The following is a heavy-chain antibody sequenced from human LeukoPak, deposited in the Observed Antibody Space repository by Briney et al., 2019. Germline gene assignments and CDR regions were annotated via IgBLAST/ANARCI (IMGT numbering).Heavy chain of an antibody. CDR2: INPDSGGT. J-gene: IGHJ5*02. CDR3: AREGYGDSSGFDP. V-gene: IGHV1-2*02. D-gene: IGHD4-17*01. CDR1: GYTFTDYY. Sequence: ASVKVSCKASGYTFTDYYMHWVRQAPGQGFEWMGWINPDSGGTNYAQKFQGRVTMTRDTSISTAYMELSRLRSDDTAVYYCAREGYGDSSGFDPWGQGTLVTVSS.